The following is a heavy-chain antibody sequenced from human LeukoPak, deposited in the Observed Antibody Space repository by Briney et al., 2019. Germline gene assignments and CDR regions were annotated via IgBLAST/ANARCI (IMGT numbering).Heavy chain of an antibody. CDR1: GGSISSGGYY. CDR2: IYYSGST. CDR3: ARYSGSWYGPGVDY. Sequence: SQTLSLTCTVSGGSISSGGYYWSWIRQHPGKGLEWIGYIYYSGSTYYNPSLKSRVTVSVDTSKNQFSLKLSSVTAADTAVYYCARYSGSWYGPGVDYWGQGTLVTVSS. V-gene: IGHV4-31*03. D-gene: IGHD6-13*01. J-gene: IGHJ4*02.